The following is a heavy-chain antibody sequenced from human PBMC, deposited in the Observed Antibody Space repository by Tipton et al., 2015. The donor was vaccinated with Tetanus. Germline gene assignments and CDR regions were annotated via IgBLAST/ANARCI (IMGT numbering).Heavy chain of an antibody. Sequence: SLRLSCAVTGGSISGPNWWSWVRQIPGKGLEWIGEVVIGDSNYNPSLKSRVTISLDKSKNEISLRLDSVTAADTAVYYCARVAENFDYWGQGTLVTVSS. V-gene: IGHV4-4*02. CDR2: VVIGDS. CDR1: GGSISGPNW. CDR3: ARVAENFDY. J-gene: IGHJ4*02. D-gene: IGHD5-24*01.